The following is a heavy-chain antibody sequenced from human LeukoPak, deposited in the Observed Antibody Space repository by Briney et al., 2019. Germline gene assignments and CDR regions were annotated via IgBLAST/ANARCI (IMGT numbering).Heavy chain of an antibody. D-gene: IGHD2-15*01. CDR2: ISGSGGST. CDR1: GFTFSSYS. V-gene: IGHV3-23*01. CDR3: AKVARSRYCSGGSCADFDY. Sequence: GGSLRLSCAASGFTFSSYSMNWVRQAPGKGLEWVSAISGSGGSTYYADSVKGRFTISRDNSKNTLYLQMNCLRAEDTAVYYCAKVARSRYCSGGSCADFDYWGQGTLVTVSS. J-gene: IGHJ4*02.